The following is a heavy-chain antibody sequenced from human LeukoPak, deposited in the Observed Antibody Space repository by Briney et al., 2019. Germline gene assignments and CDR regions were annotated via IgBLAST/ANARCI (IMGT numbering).Heavy chain of an antibody. CDR3: AKSHHRGDGFNYDY. D-gene: IGHD5-24*01. V-gene: IGHV3-43*01. CDR2: ISWDGGVT. CDR1: GFTFDDHT. J-gene: IGHJ4*02. Sequence: TGGSLRLSCAASGFTFDDHTMHWVRQAPGKGLEWVSLISWDGGVTKYAGSVKGRFTISRDNTKKSLYLQMNSTRPEDTALYYCAKSHHRGDGFNYDYWGQGTLVTVSS.